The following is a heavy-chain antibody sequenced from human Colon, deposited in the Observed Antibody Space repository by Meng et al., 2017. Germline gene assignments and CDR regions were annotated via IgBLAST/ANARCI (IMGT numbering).Heavy chain of an antibody. CDR3: ARGRPGIAAAGTPWFAP. V-gene: IGHV4-34*01. CDR1: GGSFSGYY. Sequence: SETLSLTCAVYGGSFSGYYWSWIRQPPGKGLEWIGEINHSGSTNYNPSLKSRVTISVDTSKNQFSLKLSSVTAADTAVYYCARGRPGIAAAGTPWFAPWGRGPLVPVSS. CDR2: INHSGST. D-gene: IGHD6-13*01. J-gene: IGHJ5*02.